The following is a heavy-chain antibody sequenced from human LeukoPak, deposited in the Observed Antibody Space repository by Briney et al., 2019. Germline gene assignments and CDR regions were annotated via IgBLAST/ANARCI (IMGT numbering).Heavy chain of an antibody. CDR2: IYTSGST. CDR3: ARDSVPETYDSSGYYHAFDI. Sequence: SETLSLTCTVSGGSISSYYWSWIRQPAGKGLEWIGRIYTSGSTNYNPSLKSRVTMSVDTSKNRFSLKLSSVTAADTAVYYCARDSVPETYDSSGYYHAFDIWGQGTMVTVSS. J-gene: IGHJ3*02. CDR1: GGSISSYY. D-gene: IGHD3-22*01. V-gene: IGHV4-4*07.